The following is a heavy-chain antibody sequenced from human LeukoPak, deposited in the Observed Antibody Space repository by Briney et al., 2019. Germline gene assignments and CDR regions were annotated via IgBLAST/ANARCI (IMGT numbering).Heavy chain of an antibody. CDR3: AREGSGRFYFDY. Sequence: ASVKVSGKASGYTFTSYGISWVRQAPGQGLEWMGWISAYDGNTNYAQKLQGRVTMTTDTSTRTAYMELRSLRSDDTAVYYCAREGSGRFYFDYWGQGTLVTVSS. D-gene: IGHD6-19*01. J-gene: IGHJ4*02. V-gene: IGHV1-18*01. CDR2: ISAYDGNT. CDR1: GYTFTSYG.